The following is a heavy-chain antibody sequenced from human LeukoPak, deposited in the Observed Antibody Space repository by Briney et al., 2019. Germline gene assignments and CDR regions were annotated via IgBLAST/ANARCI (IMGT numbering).Heavy chain of an antibody. CDR3: ARDRGYCTSTSCPLFDY. V-gene: IGHV3-7*03. D-gene: IGHD2-2*01. J-gene: IGHJ4*02. CDR2: IKQDGSEK. CDR1: GFTFSSYW. Sequence: QSGGSLRLSCAASGFTFSSYWMSWVRQAPGKGLEWVANIKQDGSEKYYVDSVNGRFTISRDNAKNSLYLQMNSLRADDTAVYYCARDRGYCTSTSCPLFDYWGQGTRVTVSS.